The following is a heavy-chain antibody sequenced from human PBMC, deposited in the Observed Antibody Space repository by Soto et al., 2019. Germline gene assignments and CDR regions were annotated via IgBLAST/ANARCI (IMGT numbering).Heavy chain of an antibody. CDR3: ARKCTMVRGVLTERYGMDV. J-gene: IGHJ6*02. CDR1: GGTFSSYA. V-gene: IGHV1-69*13. CDR2: IIPIFGTA. D-gene: IGHD3-10*01. Sequence: SVKVSCKASGGTFSSYAISWVRQAPGQGLEWMGGIIPIFGTANYAQKFQGRVTITADESTSTAYMELSSLRSEDTAVYYCARKCTMVRGVLTERYGMDVWGQGNTVTVSS.